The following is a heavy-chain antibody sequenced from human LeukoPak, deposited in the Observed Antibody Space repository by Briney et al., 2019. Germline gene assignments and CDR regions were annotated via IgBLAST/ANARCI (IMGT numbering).Heavy chain of an antibody. V-gene: IGHV1-2*02. J-gene: IGHJ4*02. CDR1: GYTFTGYY. D-gene: IGHD3-22*01. CDR2: INPNSGGT. Sequence: ASLKVSCKASGYTFTGYYMHWVRQAPGQGLEWMGWINPNSGGTNYAQKFQGRVTMTRDTSISTVYMELSRLRSDDTAVYYCAAGSSGYYYYFDYWGQGTLVTVSS. CDR3: AAGSSGYYYYFDY.